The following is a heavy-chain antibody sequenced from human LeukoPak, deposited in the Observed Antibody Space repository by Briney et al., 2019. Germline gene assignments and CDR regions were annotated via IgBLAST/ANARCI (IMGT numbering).Heavy chain of an antibody. CDR2: IIPIFGTA. CDR3: ARDRSSGYYYGSGSCAFDI. J-gene: IGHJ3*02. Sequence: GASVKVSCKASGGTFSSYAISWVRQAPGQGLEWMGGIIPIFGTANYAQKFQGGVTITADESTSTAYMELSSLRSEDTAVYYCARDRSSGYYYGSGSCAFDIWGQGTMVTVSS. CDR1: GGTFSSYA. V-gene: IGHV1-69*13. D-gene: IGHD3-10*01.